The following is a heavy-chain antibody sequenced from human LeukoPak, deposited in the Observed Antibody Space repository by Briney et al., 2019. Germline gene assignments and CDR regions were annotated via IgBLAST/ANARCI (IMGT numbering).Heavy chain of an antibody. D-gene: IGHD2-2*01. J-gene: IGHJ4*02. Sequence: ASVKVSCKASGYTFTSYDINWVRQATAQGLEWMGWMNPNSGNTGYAQKFQGRVTMTRNTSISTAYMELSSLRSEDTAVYYCASGPRRYCSSTSCYVKDYWGQGTLVTVSS. CDR2: MNPNSGNT. CDR3: ASGPRRYCSSTSCYVKDY. CDR1: GYTFTSYD. V-gene: IGHV1-8*01.